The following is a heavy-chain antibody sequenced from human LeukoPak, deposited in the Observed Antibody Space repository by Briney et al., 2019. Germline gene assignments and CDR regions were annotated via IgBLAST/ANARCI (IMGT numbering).Heavy chain of an antibody. Sequence: GGSLRLSCAASGFTFRSYSMNWVRQAPGKGLEWVSSISSSSSYINYADSVKGRFTISRDNAKNSLNLQMGSLRAEDMAVYYCASLVGATVLPWGQGTLVTVSS. CDR2: ISSSSSYI. D-gene: IGHD1-26*01. J-gene: IGHJ5*02. CDR3: ASLVGATVLP. V-gene: IGHV3-21*01. CDR1: GFTFRSYS.